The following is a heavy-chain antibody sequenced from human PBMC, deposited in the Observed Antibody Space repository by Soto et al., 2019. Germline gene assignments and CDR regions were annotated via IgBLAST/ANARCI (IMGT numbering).Heavy chain of an antibody. V-gene: IGHV3-30*18. CDR3: AKDGETYYDFWSGYFHH. CDR2: ISYDGSNK. D-gene: IGHD3-3*01. CDR1: GFTFSSYG. Sequence: QVQLVESGGGVVQPGRSLRLSCAASGFTFSSYGMHWVRQAPGKGLEWVAVISYDGSNKYYADSVKGRFTISRDNSKNTLYLQMNSLRAEDTAVYYCAKDGETYYDFWSGYFHHWGQGTLVTVSS. J-gene: IGHJ1*01.